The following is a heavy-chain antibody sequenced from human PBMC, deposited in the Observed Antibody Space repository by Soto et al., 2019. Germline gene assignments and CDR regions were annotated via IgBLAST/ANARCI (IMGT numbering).Heavy chain of an antibody. Sequence: PSETLSLTCTVSGGSISSGGYYWSWIRQHPGKGLEWIGYIYYSGSTYYNPSLKSRVTISVDTSKNQFSLKLSSVTAADTAVYYCARIAARLSDGDYWGQGTLVTVSS. J-gene: IGHJ4*02. CDR1: GGSISSGGYY. CDR3: ARIAARLSDGDY. CDR2: IYYSGST. D-gene: IGHD6-6*01. V-gene: IGHV4-31*03.